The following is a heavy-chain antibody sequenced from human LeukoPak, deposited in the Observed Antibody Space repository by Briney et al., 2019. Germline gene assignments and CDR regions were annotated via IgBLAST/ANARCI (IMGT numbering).Heavy chain of an antibody. CDR2: ISWNSGSI. J-gene: IGHJ4*02. Sequence: GGSLRLSCAGSGCIFNNYAMHWVRQPPGKGLEWVSGISWNSGSIDYADSVKGRFTISRDNAKNSLYLQMNSLRVEDTAFYYCAKDNRRHYTSGPNPDPLHWGQGALVTVSS. CDR3: AKDNRRHYTSGPNPDPLH. D-gene: IGHD6-19*01. CDR1: GCIFNNYA. V-gene: IGHV3-9*01.